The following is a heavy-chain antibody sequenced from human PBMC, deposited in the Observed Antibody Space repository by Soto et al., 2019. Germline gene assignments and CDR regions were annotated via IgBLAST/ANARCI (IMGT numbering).Heavy chain of an antibody. CDR1: GYTFTNYD. CDR3: ARQHSSAWMGWFDP. D-gene: IGHD6-19*01. V-gene: IGHV1-8*01. Sequence: ASVKVSCKASGYTFTNYDINWVRQATGQGLEWMGWMNPNSGNTGYAQKFQGRVTMTRDTSISTAYMELSSLRSEDTAVYYCARQHSSAWMGWFDPWGQGTLVTAPQ. CDR2: MNPNSGNT. J-gene: IGHJ5*02.